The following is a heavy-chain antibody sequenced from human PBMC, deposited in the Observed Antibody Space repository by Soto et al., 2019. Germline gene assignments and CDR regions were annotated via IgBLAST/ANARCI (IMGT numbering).Heavy chain of an antibody. Sequence: QITLKESGPTLVKPTQTLTLTCTVSGFSLSTSGVGVGWVRQPPGKALEWLAVIFWGGDRRYSPPLQTRLTITRDMSRNQVVLTMTDMDPVDTATYYCVRQRNWFDPWGQGTLVTVSS. V-gene: IGHV2-5*02. CDR1: GFSLSTSGVG. J-gene: IGHJ5*02. CDR3: VRQRNWFDP. CDR2: IFWGGDR.